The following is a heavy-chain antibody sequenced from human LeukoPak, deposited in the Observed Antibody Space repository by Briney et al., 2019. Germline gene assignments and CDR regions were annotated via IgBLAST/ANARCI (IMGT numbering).Heavy chain of an antibody. CDR2: IKQDGSEK. CDR1: GFTFSSYW. V-gene: IGHV3-7*02. Sequence: PGGSLRLSCATSGFTFSSYWMSWVRQAPGKGLEWVANIKQDGSEKTYVDSVKGRFTISRDNAKNSLYLQMNSLRAEDTAVYYCARMLGVAVAADYWGQGTLVTVSS. CDR3: ARMLGVAVAADY. J-gene: IGHJ4*02. D-gene: IGHD6-19*01.